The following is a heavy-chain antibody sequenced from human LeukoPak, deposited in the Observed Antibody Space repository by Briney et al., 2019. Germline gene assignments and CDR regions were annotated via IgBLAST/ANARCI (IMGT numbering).Heavy chain of an antibody. V-gene: IGHV1-3*01. Sequence: ASVKVSCKASGYTFTSYAMHWVRQAPGQRLEWMGWINAGNGNTKYSQKFQGRVTMTRNTSISTAYMELSSLRSEDTAVYYCAVGTGADRFDYWGQGTLVTVSS. J-gene: IGHJ4*02. CDR3: AVGTGADRFDY. CDR2: INAGNGNT. D-gene: IGHD1-14*01. CDR1: GYTFTSYA.